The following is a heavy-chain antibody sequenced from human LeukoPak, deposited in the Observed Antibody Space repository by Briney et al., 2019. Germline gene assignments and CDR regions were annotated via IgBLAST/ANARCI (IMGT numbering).Heavy chain of an antibody. CDR2: ISSSSSYI. D-gene: IGHD6-19*01. Sequence: GGSLRLSCAASGFTFGSYSMNWVRQAPGKGLEWVSSISSSSSYIYYADSVKGRFTISRDNAKNSLYLQMNSLRAEDTAVYYCARTREQWQVLDYWGQGTLVTVSS. CDR1: GFTFGSYS. V-gene: IGHV3-21*01. CDR3: ARTREQWQVLDY. J-gene: IGHJ4*02.